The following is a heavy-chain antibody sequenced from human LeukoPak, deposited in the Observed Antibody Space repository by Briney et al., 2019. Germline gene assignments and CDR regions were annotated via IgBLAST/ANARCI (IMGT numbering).Heavy chain of an antibody. CDR2: INHSGST. Sequence: SETLSLTCAVYGGSFSGYYWRWIRQPPGKGLEWIGEINHSGSTNYNPSLKSRVTISVDTSKNQFSLKLSSVTAADTAVYYCARAGYYGSGSPLQIYYYGMDVWGQGTTVTVSS. J-gene: IGHJ6*02. D-gene: IGHD3-10*01. V-gene: IGHV4-34*01. CDR3: ARAGYYGSGSPLQIYYYGMDV. CDR1: GGSFSGYY.